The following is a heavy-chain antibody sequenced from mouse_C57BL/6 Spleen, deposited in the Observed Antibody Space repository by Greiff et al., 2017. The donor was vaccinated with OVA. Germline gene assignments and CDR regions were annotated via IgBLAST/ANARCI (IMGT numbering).Heavy chain of an antibody. J-gene: IGHJ2*01. CDR1: GFTFSDYG. CDR3: ARPLLGIFDY. D-gene: IGHD3-3*01. Sequence: EVQLVESGGGLVKPGGSLKLSCAASGFTFSDYGMHWVRQAPEKGLEWVAYISSGSSTIYYADTVKGRFTISRDNAKNTLCLQMTSLRSEDTAMYYCARPLLGIFDYWGQGTTLTVSS. V-gene: IGHV5-17*01. CDR2: ISSGSSTI.